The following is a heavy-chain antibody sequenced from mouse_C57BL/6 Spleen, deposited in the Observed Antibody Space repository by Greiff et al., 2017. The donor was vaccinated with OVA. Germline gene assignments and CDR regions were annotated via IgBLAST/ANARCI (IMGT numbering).Heavy chain of an antibody. CDR2: IYPGDGDT. CDR3: ARDYGSSYWYFDV. Sequence: VQLQESGAELVKPGASVKISCKASGYAFSSYWMNWVKQRPGKGLEWIGQIYPGDGDTNYNGKFKGKATLTADKSSSTAYMQLSSLTSEDSAVYVCARDYGSSYWYFDVWGTGTTVTVSS. D-gene: IGHD1-1*01. J-gene: IGHJ1*03. V-gene: IGHV1-80*01. CDR1: GYAFSSYW.